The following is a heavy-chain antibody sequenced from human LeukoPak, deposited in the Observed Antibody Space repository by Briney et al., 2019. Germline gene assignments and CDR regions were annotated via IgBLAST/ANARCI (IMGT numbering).Heavy chain of an antibody. D-gene: IGHD6-19*01. CDR1: GFTFISYW. CDR2: ISSDGTST. CDR3: ESRVQSGWSFDY. Sequence: PGGSLRLSCAASGFTFISYWMHWVRQAPGRGLVWVSRISSDGTSTSYADSVKGRFAISRDNAENTLYLQMNSLRAEDTAVYYCESRVQSGWSFDYWGQGNLVTVSS. V-gene: IGHV3-74*01. J-gene: IGHJ4*02.